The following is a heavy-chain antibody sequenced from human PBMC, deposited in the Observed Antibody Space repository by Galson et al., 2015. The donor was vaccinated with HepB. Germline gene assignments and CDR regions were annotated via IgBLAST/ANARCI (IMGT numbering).Heavy chain of an antibody. CDR2: IYYSGST. V-gene: IGHV4-39*07. CDR3: ARDQGDYYYYMDV. CDR1: GGPISSSSYY. J-gene: IGHJ6*03. Sequence: LSLTCTVSGGPISSSSYYWGWIRQPPGKGLEWIGSIYYSGSTYYNPSLKSRVTISVDTSKNQFSLKLSSVTAADTAVYYCARDQGDYYYYMDVWGKGTTVTVSS. D-gene: IGHD3-16*01.